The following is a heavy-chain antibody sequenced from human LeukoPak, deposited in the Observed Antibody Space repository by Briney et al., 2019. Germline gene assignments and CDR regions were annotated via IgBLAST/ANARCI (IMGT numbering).Heavy chain of an antibody. Sequence: ASVKVSCKASGYTFTSYGISWVRQAPGQGLEXXXWISAYNGNTNYAQKLQGRVTMTTDTSTSTAYMELRSLRSDDTAVYYCARDPGRITMVRGVFDYWGQGTLVTVSS. CDR3: ARDPGRITMVRGVFDY. CDR2: ISAYNGNT. J-gene: IGHJ4*02. V-gene: IGHV1-18*04. D-gene: IGHD3-10*01. CDR1: GYTFTSYG.